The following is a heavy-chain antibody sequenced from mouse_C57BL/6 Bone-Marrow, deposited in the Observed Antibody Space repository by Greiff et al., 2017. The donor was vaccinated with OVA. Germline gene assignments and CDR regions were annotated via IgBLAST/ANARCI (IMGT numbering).Heavy chain of an antibody. CDR3: ARHGGNYGHWYFDV. Sequence: VKVEESGPGLVAPSQSLSITCTVSGFSLTSYGVHWVRQPPGKGLEWLVVIWSDGSTTYNSALKSRLSISKDNSKSQVFLKMNSLQTDDTAMYYCARHGGNYGHWYFDVWGTGTTVTVSS. CDR1: GFSLTSYG. J-gene: IGHJ1*03. D-gene: IGHD2-1*01. V-gene: IGHV2-6-1*01. CDR2: IWSDGST.